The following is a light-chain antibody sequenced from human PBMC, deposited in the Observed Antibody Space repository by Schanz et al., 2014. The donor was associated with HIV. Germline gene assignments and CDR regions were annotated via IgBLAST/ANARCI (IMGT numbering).Light chain of an antibody. Sequence: DVHMTQSPSSLSASVGDNVTITCRASQNISTYLNWYQQRPGKAPKLLIYAALNLQSGVPLRFSGSGSGTEFTLTISSLQPDDFATYYCQQSSEYPLTFGGGTKVE. V-gene: IGKV1-39*01. CDR2: AAL. CDR1: QNISTY. CDR3: QQSSEYPLT. J-gene: IGKJ4*01.